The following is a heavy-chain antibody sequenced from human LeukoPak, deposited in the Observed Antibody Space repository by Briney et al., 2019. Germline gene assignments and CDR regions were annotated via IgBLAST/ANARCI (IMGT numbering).Heavy chain of an antibody. J-gene: IGHJ4*02. CDR3: AKKGSMTQAPRYYFDY. V-gene: IGHV3-23*01. Sequence: PGGSLRLSCTASGSTSGDYAMSWVRQVPGKGLEWVSAISGSGGSTYYADSVKGRFTISRDNSKNTLYLQMNSLRAEDTAVYYCAKKGSMTQAPRYYFDYWGQGTLVTVSS. CDR1: GSTSGDYA. D-gene: IGHD3-16*01. CDR2: ISGSGGST.